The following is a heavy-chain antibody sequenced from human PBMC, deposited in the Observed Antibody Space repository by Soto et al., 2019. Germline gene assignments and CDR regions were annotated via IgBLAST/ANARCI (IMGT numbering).Heavy chain of an antibody. D-gene: IGHD6-6*01. Sequence: RLQGRVTMTTDTSTSTAYMELRSLTSDDTAVYYCARDGSDLAARPFDYWGQGTLVTVSS. J-gene: IGHJ4*02. V-gene: IGHV1-18*01. CDR3: ARDGSDLAARPFDY.